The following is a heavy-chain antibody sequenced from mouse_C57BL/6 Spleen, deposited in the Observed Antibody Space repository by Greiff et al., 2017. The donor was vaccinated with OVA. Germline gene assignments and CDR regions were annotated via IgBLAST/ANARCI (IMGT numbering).Heavy chain of an antibody. CDR2: INPSSGYT. V-gene: IGHV1-4*01. CDR1: GYTFTSYT. J-gene: IGHJ2*01. CDR3: AREGRITTVVPYYFDY. Sequence: QVQLKESGAELARPGASVKMSCKASGYTFTSYTMHWVKQRPGQGLEWIGYINPSSGYTKYNQKFKDKATLTADKSSSTAYMQLSSLTSEDSAVYYCAREGRITTVVPYYFDYWGQGTTLTVSS. D-gene: IGHD1-1*01.